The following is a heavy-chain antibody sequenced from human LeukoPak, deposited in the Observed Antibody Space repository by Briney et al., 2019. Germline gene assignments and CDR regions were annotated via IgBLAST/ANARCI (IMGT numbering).Heavy chain of an antibody. D-gene: IGHD3-22*01. CDR1: GGSISSYS. V-gene: IGHV4-30-2*01. J-gene: IGHJ4*02. CDR3: ARGGYYDSSGYPMVDY. CDR2: IYHSGST. Sequence: SETLSLTCTVSGGSISSYSWSWIRQPPGKGLEWIGYIYHSGSTYYNPSLKSRVTISVDRSKNQFSLKLSSVTAADTAVYYCARGGYYDSSGYPMVDYWGQGTLVTVSS.